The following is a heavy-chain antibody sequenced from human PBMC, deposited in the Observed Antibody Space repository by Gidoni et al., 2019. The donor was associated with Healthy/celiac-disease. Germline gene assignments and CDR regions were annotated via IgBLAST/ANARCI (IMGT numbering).Heavy chain of an antibody. CDR1: GGTFSSYA. Sequence: QVQLVQSGAEVQKPGSSVKVSCKASGGTFSSYAITWVRQAPGQGLAWMGGIIPIFGTANYAQKFKGRVTITADESTSTAYMELSSLRSEDTAVYYCARYRYCSSTSCYEAGTYYYYYGMDVWGQGTTVTVSS. J-gene: IGHJ6*02. V-gene: IGHV1-69*01. D-gene: IGHD2-2*01. CDR2: IIPIFGTA. CDR3: ARYRYCSSTSCYEAGTYYYYYGMDV.